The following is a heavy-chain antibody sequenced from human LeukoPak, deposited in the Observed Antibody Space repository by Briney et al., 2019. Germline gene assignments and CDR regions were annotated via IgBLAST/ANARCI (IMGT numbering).Heavy chain of an antibody. CDR3: ARDVAVATFDY. D-gene: IGHD6-19*01. Sequence: GASVNVSCKASGYTFTTYIMNWVRQAPGQGLEWMGWINTNTGNPTYAQGFTGRFVFSLDTSVSTAYLQISSLKAEDTAVYYCARDVAVATFDYWGQGTLVTVSS. V-gene: IGHV7-4-1*02. J-gene: IGHJ4*02. CDR1: GYTFTTYI. CDR2: INTNTGNP.